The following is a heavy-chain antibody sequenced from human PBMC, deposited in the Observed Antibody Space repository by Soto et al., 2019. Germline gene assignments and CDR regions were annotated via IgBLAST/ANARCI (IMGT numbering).Heavy chain of an antibody. Sequence: GGSLRLSCAASGFTFSSFGIHWVRQAPGKGLEWVAVISHDGRSKFYGDSVKGRFTVSRDNSKNILSLEMNSLRAEDTAVYYCAKDRGYCDSSSCSSGTAFDVWGQGTMVTVSS. D-gene: IGHD2-2*01. J-gene: IGHJ3*01. CDR2: ISHDGRSK. CDR1: GFTFSSFG. V-gene: IGHV3-30*18. CDR3: AKDRGYCDSSSCSSGTAFDV.